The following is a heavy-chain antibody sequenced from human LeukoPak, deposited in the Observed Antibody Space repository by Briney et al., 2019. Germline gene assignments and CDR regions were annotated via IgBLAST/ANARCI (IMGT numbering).Heavy chain of an antibody. Sequence: SETLSLTCTVSGGSISSYYWSWIRQPPGKGLEWIGYIYYSGSTSYNPSLKSRVTISVDTSKNQFSLKLSSVTAADTAVYYCARGFRGSSSWYNYWGQGTLVAVSS. CDR2: IYYSGST. CDR1: GGSISSYY. J-gene: IGHJ4*02. CDR3: ARGFRGSSSWYNY. V-gene: IGHV4-59*01. D-gene: IGHD6-13*01.